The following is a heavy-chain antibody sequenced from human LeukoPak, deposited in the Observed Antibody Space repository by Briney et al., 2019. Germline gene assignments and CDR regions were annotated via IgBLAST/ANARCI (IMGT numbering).Heavy chain of an antibody. J-gene: IGHJ1*01. V-gene: IGHV3-21*04. D-gene: IGHD3-3*01. Sequence: GGSLRLSCAASGFTFSSYSMNWVRQAPGKGLEWVSSISSSSSYIYYADSVKGRFTISRDNAKNSLYLQMNSLRAEDTAVYYCARAEAPYYDFWSGYSASAPHYYFQHWGQGTLVTVSS. CDR3: ARAEAPYYDFWSGYSASAPHYYFQH. CDR2: ISSSSSYI. CDR1: GFTFSSYS.